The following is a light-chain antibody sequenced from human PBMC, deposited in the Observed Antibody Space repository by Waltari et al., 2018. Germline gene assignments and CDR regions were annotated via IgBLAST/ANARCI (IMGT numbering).Light chain of an antibody. CDR2: AAS. CDR1: QGISNF. J-gene: IGKJ1*01. V-gene: IGKV1-27*01. CDR3: QKYNSAPWT. Sequence: IQITQSPSSLSASVGDRVTITCRATQGISNFLAWYQQKPGKVPKLLIYAASTLQSGVPSRFSGSGSGTDFTLTISSLQPEDVATYYCQKYNSAPWTFGQGTKVEIK.